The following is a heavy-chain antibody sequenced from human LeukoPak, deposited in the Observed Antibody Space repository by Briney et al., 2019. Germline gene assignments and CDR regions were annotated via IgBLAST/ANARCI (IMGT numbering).Heavy chain of an antibody. CDR2: INHSGST. CDR1: GGSFSGYY. V-gene: IGHV4-34*01. Sequence: SETLSLTCAVYGGSFSGYYWSWIRQPPGKGLEWIGEINHSGSTNYNPSLKSRVTISVDTSKNQFSLKLSSVTAADTAVYYCARGYCSGGSCYSSHYYMDVWGKGTTVTVSS. CDR3: ARGYCSGGSCYSSHYYMDV. J-gene: IGHJ6*03. D-gene: IGHD2-15*01.